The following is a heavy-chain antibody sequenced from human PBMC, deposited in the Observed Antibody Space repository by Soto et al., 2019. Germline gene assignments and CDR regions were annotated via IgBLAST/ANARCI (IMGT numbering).Heavy chain of an antibody. CDR2: ISDDGSNK. Sequence: QVQLVESGGGVVQPGRSLRLSCAASGFTFSSYAMHWVRQAPGKGLEWVALISDDGSNKYYADSVKGRFTISRDKPKNTLYLQLNSLRAEDTAVSYCAGGGYCTSASCYLNWFDPWGQGTLGSVSS. CDR1: GFTFSSYA. J-gene: IGHJ5*02. D-gene: IGHD2-2*01. CDR3: AGGGYCTSASCYLNWFDP. V-gene: IGHV3-30-3*01.